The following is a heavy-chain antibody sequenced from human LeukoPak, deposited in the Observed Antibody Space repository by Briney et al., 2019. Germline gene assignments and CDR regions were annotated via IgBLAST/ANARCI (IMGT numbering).Heavy chain of an antibody. J-gene: IGHJ4*02. CDR3: TRVRIFGVVATDY. Sequence: ASVKVSCKASGYTFSNYGISWVRQAPGQGLEWVGWISAYNGNTNSAQKVKGRVTMTTDTSTSTAYMELTSLRSDDTAVYYCTRVRIFGVVATDYWGQGTLVAVSS. D-gene: IGHD3-3*01. CDR1: GYTFSNYG. V-gene: IGHV1-18*01. CDR2: ISAYNGNT.